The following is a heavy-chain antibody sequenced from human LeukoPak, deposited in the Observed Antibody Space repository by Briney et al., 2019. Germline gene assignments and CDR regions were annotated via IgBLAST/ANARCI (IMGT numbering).Heavy chain of an antibody. CDR2: ISYDGSNK. D-gene: IGHD3-10*01. CDR1: GFTFSSYG. CDR3: AKGWFPLHYFDY. V-gene: IGHV3-30*18. Sequence: GRSLRLFCAASGFTFSSYGMHWVRQAPGKGLEWVAVISYDGSNKYYADSVKGRFTISRDNSKNTLYLQMNSLRAEDTAVYYCAKGWFPLHYFDYWGQGTLATVSS. J-gene: IGHJ4*02.